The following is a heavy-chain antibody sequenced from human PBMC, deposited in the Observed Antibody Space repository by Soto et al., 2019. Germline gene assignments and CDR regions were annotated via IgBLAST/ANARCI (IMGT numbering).Heavy chain of an antibody. J-gene: IGHJ4*02. CDR2: IKQDGSEK. V-gene: IGHV3-7*02. Sequence: EVQLVQSGGGLVQPGGSLRISCAASGFRFSSYWMNWVRQAPGRGLEWVASIKQDGSEKYHMDSVKGRFTISRDNTRKSMYLQMNTLRVEDTAVSYCLSTGLAVSWGQGTLVNVSS. CDR1: GFRFSSYW. D-gene: IGHD6-19*01. CDR3: LSTGLAVS.